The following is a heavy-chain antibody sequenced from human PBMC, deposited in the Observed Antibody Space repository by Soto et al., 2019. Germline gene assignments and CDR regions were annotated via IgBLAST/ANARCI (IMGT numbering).Heavy chain of an antibody. V-gene: IGHV4-59*08. D-gene: IGHD4-17*01. CDR2: LYYSGST. CDR1: GGSISSYY. Sequence: QVQLQESGPGLVKPSETLSLTCTVSGGSISSYYWRWIRQPPGKGLEWIGYLYYSGSTNYNHSLKRRVTISVDTSKIQFSLKLSTVTAADTAVYYCARQGYLDYGDYVANYYFFYYSDFLGKGTTLTVSS. CDR3: ARQGYLDYGDYVANYYFFYYSDF. J-gene: IGHJ6*03.